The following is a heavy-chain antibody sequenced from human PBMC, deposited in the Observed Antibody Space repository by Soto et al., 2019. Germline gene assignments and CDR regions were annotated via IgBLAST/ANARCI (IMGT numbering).Heavy chain of an antibody. J-gene: IGHJ3*02. CDR1: GFTFSSYS. CDR2: IFSSTI. CDR3: VRDHQYAFDI. Sequence: GGSLRLSCAASGFTFSSYSMNWVRQAPGKGLEWVSYIFSSTIYYADSVKGRFAISRDNAKNSLYLQMSSLRAEDTAVYYCVRDHQYAFDIWGQGTMVTV. V-gene: IGHV3-48*01.